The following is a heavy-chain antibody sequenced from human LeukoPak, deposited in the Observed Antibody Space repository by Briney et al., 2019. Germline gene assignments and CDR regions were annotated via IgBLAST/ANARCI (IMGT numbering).Heavy chain of an antibody. J-gene: IGHJ4*02. CDR1: GFIFSSYS. D-gene: IGHD4-17*01. CDR2: ISSSSSYI. Sequence: GGSLRLSCAASGFIFSSYSMNWVRQAPGKGLEWVSSISSSSSYIYYADSVKGRFTISRDNAKNSLYLQMNSLRAEDTAVYYCARYGFRYYFDYWGQGTLVTVSS. V-gene: IGHV3-21*01. CDR3: ARYGFRYYFDY.